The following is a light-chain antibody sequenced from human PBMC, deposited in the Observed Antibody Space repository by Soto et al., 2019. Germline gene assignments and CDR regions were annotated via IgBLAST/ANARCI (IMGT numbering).Light chain of an antibody. V-gene: IGKV1-33*01. CDR1: QDISNY. CDR2: DAS. CDR3: QQYDNLLPYT. Sequence: DLQMTQSPSSLSASVGDRVTITCQASQDISNYLNWYQQKPGKAPKLLIYDASNLETGVPSRFSGSGSGTDFTFTISSLQAEDIATYYCQQYDNLLPYTFGQGTKLEIK. J-gene: IGKJ2*01.